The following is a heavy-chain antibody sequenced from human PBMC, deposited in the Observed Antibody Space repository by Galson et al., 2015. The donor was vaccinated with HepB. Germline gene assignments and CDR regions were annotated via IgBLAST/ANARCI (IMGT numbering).Heavy chain of an antibody. D-gene: IGHD3-9*01. V-gene: IGHV2-5*02. CDR2: IYWDDDK. Sequence: PALVKPTQTLTLTCTFSGFSLNTRGVGVGWIRQPPGKALECLALIYWDDDKRYSPSLKSRLTITKDTSKNQVVLTMTNMDPVDTATYYCARTAVYYDTLTGYDLTRYYFDYWGQGTLVTVSS. CDR3: ARTAVYYDTLTGYDLTRYYFDY. CDR1: GFSLNTRGVG. J-gene: IGHJ4*02.